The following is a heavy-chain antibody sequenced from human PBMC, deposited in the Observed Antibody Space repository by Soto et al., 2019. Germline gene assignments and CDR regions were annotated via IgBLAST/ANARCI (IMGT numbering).Heavy chain of an antibody. CDR1: GVTFSSYA. V-gene: IGHV1-69*13. D-gene: IGHD1-26*01. CDR2: IIPIFGTA. J-gene: IGHJ4*02. CDR3: ARDPAFGPYSGSYFDY. Sequence: GASVKVSCKASGVTFSSYAISWVRQAPGQGLEWMGGIIPIFGTANYAQKFQGRVTITADESTSTAYMELSSLRSEDTAVYYCARDPAFGPYSGSYFDYWGQGPLVTVSS.